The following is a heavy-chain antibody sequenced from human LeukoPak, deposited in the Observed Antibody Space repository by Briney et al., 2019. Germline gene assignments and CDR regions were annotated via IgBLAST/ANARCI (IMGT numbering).Heavy chain of an antibody. CDR2: ISYDGSNK. V-gene: IGHV3-30*18. Sequence: PGGSLRLSCAASGFTFDDYGMHWVRQTPGKGLEWVAVISYDGSNKYFADSLKGRFTISRDNSKNTLYLQMNSLRAEDTAVYFCAKLVYSGTSYGPHDAFDIWGQGTMVTVSS. CDR3: AKLVYSGTSYGPHDAFDI. CDR1: GFTFDDYG. J-gene: IGHJ3*02. D-gene: IGHD1-26*01.